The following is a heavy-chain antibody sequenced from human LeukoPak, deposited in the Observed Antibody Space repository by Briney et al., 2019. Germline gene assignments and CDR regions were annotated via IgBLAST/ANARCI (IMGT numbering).Heavy chain of an antibody. CDR1: GFGFSTHD. Sequence: PGGSLRLSCVASGFGFSTHDMSWGRQTPGKGLEWVSSISGFDSGTYYTDSVRGRFTISRDTSKNTLYMQMNNLRAEDTAVYYCATDCGGDCYSLPDYWGQGTLVTVSS. CDR2: ISGFDSGT. CDR3: ATDCGGDCYSLPDY. J-gene: IGHJ4*02. V-gene: IGHV3-23*01. D-gene: IGHD2-21*02.